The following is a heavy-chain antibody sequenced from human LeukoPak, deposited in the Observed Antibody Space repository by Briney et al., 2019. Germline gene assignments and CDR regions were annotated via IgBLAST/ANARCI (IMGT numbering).Heavy chain of an antibody. J-gene: IGHJ5*02. D-gene: IGHD2/OR15-2a*01. Sequence: GGSLRLSCAASGFTFDNYAMHWVRQAPGKGLEWVGRIRSNSDGGAIDYAAPVKGRFALSRDDSKNTLYLQMNSLQTEDTAMYYCATDFYDSTWGQGTLVTVSS. CDR2: IRSNSDGGAI. V-gene: IGHV3-15*07. CDR3: ATDFYDST. CDR1: GFTFDNYA.